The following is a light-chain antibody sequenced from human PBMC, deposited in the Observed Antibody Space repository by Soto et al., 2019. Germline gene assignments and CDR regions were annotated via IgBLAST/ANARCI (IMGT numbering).Light chain of an antibody. CDR2: DAP. CDR1: QSVSSY. V-gene: IGKV3-11*01. CDR3: QQRSNGPPS. J-gene: IGKJ5*01. Sequence: EIVLTQSPATLSLSPGERATLSCRASQSVSSYLAWYQQKPGQAPRLLIYDAPNRATGIPARFSGSGSGTDFTLTISSLEPEDFAVYYCQQRSNGPPSFGQGTRLEIK.